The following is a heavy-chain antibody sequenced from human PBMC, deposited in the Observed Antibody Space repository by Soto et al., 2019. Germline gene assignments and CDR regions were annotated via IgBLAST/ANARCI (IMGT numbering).Heavy chain of an antibody. V-gene: IGHV1-24*01. CDR3: ATAPPPRGDYVWGSYRYALPDY. Sequence: GASVKVSCKVSGYTLTELSMHWVRQAPGKWLEWMGGFDPEDGETIYAQKFQGRVTMTEDTSTDTAYMELSSLRSEDTAGYYCATAPPPRGDYVWGSYRYALPDYWGQGTLVTGSS. CDR2: FDPEDGET. D-gene: IGHD3-16*02. J-gene: IGHJ4*02. CDR1: GYTLTELS.